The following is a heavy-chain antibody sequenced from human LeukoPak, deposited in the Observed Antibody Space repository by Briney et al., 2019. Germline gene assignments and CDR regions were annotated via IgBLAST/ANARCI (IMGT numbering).Heavy chain of an antibody. CDR3: ARDRENYFDY. J-gene: IGHJ4*02. CDR2: ISYDGSNK. V-gene: IGHV3-30*04. Sequence: GGSLRLSCAASGLTFSNYAMSWVRQAPGKGLEWVAVISYDGSNKYYADSVKGRFTISRDNSKNTLYLQMNSLRAEDTAVYYCARDRENYFDYWGQGTLVTVSS. D-gene: IGHD5-24*01. CDR1: GLTFSNYA.